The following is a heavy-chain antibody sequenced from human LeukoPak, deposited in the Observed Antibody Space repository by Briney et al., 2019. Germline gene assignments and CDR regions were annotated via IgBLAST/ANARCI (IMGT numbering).Heavy chain of an antibody. CDR3: AKGLYSYGPFDY. Sequence: GGSLRLSCAASGFTFDDYGMSWVRQAPGKGLEWVSLLYSGGTTYYADSVKGRFTISRDNSKNTLYLQMNSLRAEDTAVYYCAKGLYSYGPFDYWGQGTLVTVSS. D-gene: IGHD5-18*01. V-gene: IGHV3-66*02. CDR2: LYSGGTT. J-gene: IGHJ4*02. CDR1: GFTFDDYG.